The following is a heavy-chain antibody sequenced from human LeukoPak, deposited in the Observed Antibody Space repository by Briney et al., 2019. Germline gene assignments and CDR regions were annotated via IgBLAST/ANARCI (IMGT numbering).Heavy chain of an antibody. D-gene: IGHD3-9*01. CDR1: GGSISSYY. J-gene: IGHJ1*01. Sequence: PSETLSLTCTVSGGSISSYYWSWIRQPPGKGLEWIGYIYYSGSTNYNPSLKSRVTISVDTSKNQFSLKLKSVTAADTAVYYCARHFTGYYLCEYFHHWGQGTLVTVSS. V-gene: IGHV4-59*08. CDR3: ARHFTGYYLCEYFHH. CDR2: IYYSGST.